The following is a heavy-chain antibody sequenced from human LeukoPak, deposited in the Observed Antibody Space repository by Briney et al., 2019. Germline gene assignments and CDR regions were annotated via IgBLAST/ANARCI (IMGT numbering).Heavy chain of an antibody. D-gene: IGHD2/OR15-2a*01. CDR3: ARDVRYFDY. Sequence: SETLSLTCTVSGGSISSYYWSWIRQPPGKGLEWIGEINHSGSTNYNPSLKSRVTISVDRSKNQFSLKLSSVTAADTAVYYCARDVRYFDYWGQGTLVTVSS. V-gene: IGHV4-34*01. J-gene: IGHJ4*02. CDR2: INHSGST. CDR1: GGSISSYY.